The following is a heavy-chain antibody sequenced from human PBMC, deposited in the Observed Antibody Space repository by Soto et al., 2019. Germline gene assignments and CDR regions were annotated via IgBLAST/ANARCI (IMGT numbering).Heavy chain of an antibody. CDR2: ILCDGSKQ. CDR3: AKGRKPSSWYYFDY. Sequence: GSLRLSCAASRFNFSYYAMHWIRQAPGKGLEWMPAILCDGSKQYYAESVKGRFTISRDNSKNTLYLQMNSLRAEDTAVYYCAKGRKPSSWYYFDYWGQGTLVTVSS. J-gene: IGHJ4*02. CDR1: RFNFSYYA. D-gene: IGHD6-13*01. V-gene: IGHV3-30*04.